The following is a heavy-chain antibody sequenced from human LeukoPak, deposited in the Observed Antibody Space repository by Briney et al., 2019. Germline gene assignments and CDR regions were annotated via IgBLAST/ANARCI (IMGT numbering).Heavy chain of an antibody. CDR3: AREKVQTYYYDSSGYYYTLLALDY. Sequence: ASVKVSCKASGYTFTSYYMHWVRQAPGQGLEWMGIINPSGGSTSYAQKFQGRVTMTRDTSTSTVYMELSSLRSEDTAVYYCAREKVQTYYYDSSGYYYTLLALDYWGQGTLVTVSS. CDR2: INPSGGST. J-gene: IGHJ4*02. D-gene: IGHD3-22*01. V-gene: IGHV1-46*03. CDR1: GYTFTSYY.